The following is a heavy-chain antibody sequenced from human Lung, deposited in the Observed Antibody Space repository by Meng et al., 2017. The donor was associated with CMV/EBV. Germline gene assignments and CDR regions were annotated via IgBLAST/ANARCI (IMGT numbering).Heavy chain of an antibody. D-gene: IGHD4-11*01. CDR3: ARVSRTLGDGYSNYFDP. CDR1: ISDDDSF. J-gene: IGHJ5*02. Sequence: ISDDDSFRRGTRQRLGKGLEMNGNIGHIGRTLYNPSLRSLVSISIDTSTNHVSLRLISVTAADTSGYYGARVSRTLGDGYSNYFDPWGPGTLVTVSS. CDR2: IGHIGRT. V-gene: IGHV4-30-4*01.